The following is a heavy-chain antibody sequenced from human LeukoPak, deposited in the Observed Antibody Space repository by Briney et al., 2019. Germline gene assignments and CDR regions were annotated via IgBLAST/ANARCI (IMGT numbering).Heavy chain of an antibody. Sequence: GESLKISCKGSGYSFTNYWIGWVRQMPGKGLKWMGIIYPGDSDARYSPSCQGQGTISADKSISTAYLQWSSLKASDTAMYYCARRRDLYSGSYYPFDYWGQGTLVTVSS. D-gene: IGHD1-26*01. V-gene: IGHV5-51*01. CDR2: IYPGDSDA. J-gene: IGHJ4*02. CDR1: GYSFTNYW. CDR3: ARRRDLYSGSYYPFDY.